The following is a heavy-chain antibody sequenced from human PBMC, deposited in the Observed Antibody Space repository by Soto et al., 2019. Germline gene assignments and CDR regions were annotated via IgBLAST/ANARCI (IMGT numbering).Heavy chain of an antibody. V-gene: IGHV4-61*01. J-gene: IGHJ3*02. D-gene: IGHD6-13*01. CDR3: ARARYSSSWYAAFDI. CDR1: GGSVSGGSYY. Sequence: SETLSLTCTVSGGSVSGGSYYWSWIRQPPGKGLEWIGYIYYSGSTNYNPSLKSRVTISVDTSKNQFSLKLSSVTAADTAVYYCARARYSSSWYAAFDIWGQGTMVTVSS. CDR2: IYYSGST.